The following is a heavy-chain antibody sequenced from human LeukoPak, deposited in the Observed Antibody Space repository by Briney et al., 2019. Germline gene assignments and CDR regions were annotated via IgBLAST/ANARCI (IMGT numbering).Heavy chain of an antibody. Sequence: PSETLSLTCTVSGGSISSGDYYWSWIRQPPGKGLEWIGYIYYSGSTYYNPSLKSRVTISVDTSKNQFSLKLSSVTAADTAVYYCARETYSSSWLNWFDPWGQGTLDTVSS. J-gene: IGHJ5*02. CDR3: ARETYSSSWLNWFDP. CDR1: GGSISSGDYY. D-gene: IGHD6-13*01. V-gene: IGHV4-30-4*01. CDR2: IYYSGST.